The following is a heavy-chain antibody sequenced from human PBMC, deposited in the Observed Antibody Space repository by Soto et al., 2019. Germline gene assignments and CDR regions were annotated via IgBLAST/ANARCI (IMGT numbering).Heavy chain of an antibody. Sequence: SETLSLTCTVSGGSISSGDYYWSWIRQPPGRGLEWTGTIYYNGNTYYNPSLKSRVTVSADTSKDQLSLKLTSVTAADTAVYYCARHDGFSSGWIFDYWGHGTLVTVS. J-gene: IGHJ4*01. CDR3: ARHDGFSSGWIFDY. CDR1: GGSISSGDYY. V-gene: IGHV4-39*01. CDR2: IYYNGNT. D-gene: IGHD6-19*01.